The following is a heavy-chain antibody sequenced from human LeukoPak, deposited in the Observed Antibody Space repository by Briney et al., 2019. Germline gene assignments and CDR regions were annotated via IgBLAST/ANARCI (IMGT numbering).Heavy chain of an antibody. D-gene: IGHD3-22*01. CDR3: ARGTNSGYYRGSRYYYYMDV. V-gene: IGHV4-38-2*01. CDR2: IYHSGST. Sequence: PAETLSLTCAVSSFSISRGYYCGWIRQPPGKGLGGNWGIYHSGSTYYNPSLKSRVTISVDTSKNTFSLKLSSVTAAHTAVYYCARGTNSGYYRGSRYYYYMDVWGKGTTVTVSS. J-gene: IGHJ6*03. CDR1: SFSISRGYY.